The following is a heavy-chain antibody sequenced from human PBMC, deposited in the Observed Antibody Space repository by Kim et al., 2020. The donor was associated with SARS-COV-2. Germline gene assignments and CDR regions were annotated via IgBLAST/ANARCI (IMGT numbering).Heavy chain of an antibody. J-gene: IGHJ4*02. Sequence: SPSFQVQVTISADTSISTAYLQWSSLKASDTAMYYCASVNYYDSSGYFDYWGQGTLVTVSS. V-gene: IGHV5-51*01. CDR3: ASVNYYDSSGYFDY. D-gene: IGHD3-22*01.